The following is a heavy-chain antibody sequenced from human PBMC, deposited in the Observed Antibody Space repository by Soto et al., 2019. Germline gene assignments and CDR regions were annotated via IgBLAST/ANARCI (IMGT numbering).Heavy chain of an antibody. CDR3: ARLDVDYHFMDV. CDR1: GGSISSYY. J-gene: IGHJ6*03. Sequence: SETLSLTCTVSGGSISSYYWTWIRQPPGKGLEWIGYIYYSGSTNYNPSLKSRVTISVATSKTQFSLKLSSVTAADTAVYYCARLDVDYHFMDVWGKRTTVIVSS. D-gene: IGHD5-12*01. V-gene: IGHV4-59*08. CDR2: IYYSGST.